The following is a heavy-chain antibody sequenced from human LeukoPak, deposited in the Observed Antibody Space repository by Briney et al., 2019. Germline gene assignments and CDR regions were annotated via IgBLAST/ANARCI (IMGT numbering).Heavy chain of an antibody. J-gene: IGHJ4*02. V-gene: IGHV4-30-2*01. CDR1: GGSISSYS. CDR3: ARGGSSVQDFDY. Sequence: SETLSLTCTVSGGSISSYSWSWIRQPPGKGLEWIGYIYHSGSTYYNPSLKSRVTISVDRSKNQFSLKLSSVTAADTAVYYCARGGSSVQDFDYWGQGTLVTVSS. CDR2: IYHSGST. D-gene: IGHD1-26*01.